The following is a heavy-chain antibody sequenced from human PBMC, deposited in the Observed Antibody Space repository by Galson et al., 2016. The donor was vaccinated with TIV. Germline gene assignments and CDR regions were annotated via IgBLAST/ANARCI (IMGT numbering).Heavy chain of an antibody. D-gene: IGHD2-21*01. J-gene: IGHJ3*02. CDR2: LSYDGSEK. CDR1: GFTFGSYD. Sequence: SLRLSCAASGFTFGSYDMHWVRQAPGQGLEWVAILSYDGSEKYYGDSVKGRFTISRDRSKNALYLQMKSLRVEDTAVYYCARVFESYAFDIWGQGTMVTVSS. V-gene: IGHV3-30*03. CDR3: ARVFESYAFDI.